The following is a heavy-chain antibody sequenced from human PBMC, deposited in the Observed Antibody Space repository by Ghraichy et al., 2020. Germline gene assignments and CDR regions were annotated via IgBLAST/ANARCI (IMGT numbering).Heavy chain of an antibody. CDR1: GFTVSSNY. CDR3: ARGGNSGSYYGYYFDY. CDR2: IYSGDST. J-gene: IGHJ4*02. V-gene: IGHV3-66*01. D-gene: IGHD1-26*01. Sequence: GGSLRLSCAASGFTVSSNYMSWVRQAPGKGLEWVSVIYSGDSTYSADPVKGRFIISRDNSKNTLYLQMNSLRAEDTAVYYCARGGNSGSYYGYYFDYWGQGTLVTVYS.